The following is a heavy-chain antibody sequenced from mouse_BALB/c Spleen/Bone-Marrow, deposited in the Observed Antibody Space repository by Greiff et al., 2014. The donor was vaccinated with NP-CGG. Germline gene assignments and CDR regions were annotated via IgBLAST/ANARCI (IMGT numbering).Heavy chain of an antibody. CDR3: ARRLLYYFDY. Sequence: QVQLQQSGAELMKPGAPGKISCKATGYKFSSYWIEGGKQRPGNWPDGIGEILPGSGNTNYNENFKGKATFTADTSSNTAYMQLSSLTSEDSAVYYCARRLLYYFDYWGQGTTLTVSS. J-gene: IGHJ2*01. D-gene: IGHD1-2*01. CDR2: ILPGSGNT. CDR1: GYKFSSYW. V-gene: IGHV1-9*01.